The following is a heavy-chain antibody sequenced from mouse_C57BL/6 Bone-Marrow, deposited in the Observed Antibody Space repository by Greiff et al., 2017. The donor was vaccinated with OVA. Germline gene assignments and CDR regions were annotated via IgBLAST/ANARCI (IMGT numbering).Heavy chain of an antibody. D-gene: IGHD2-3*01. J-gene: IGHJ1*03. Sequence: VQLQQPGAELVMPGASVKLSCKASGYTFTSYWMHWVKQRPGQGLEWIGEIDPSDSYTNYNQKFKGKSTLTVDKSSSTAYMQLSSLTSEDSADYYCATDGYRYFDVWGTGTTVTVSA. CDR1: GYTFTSYW. CDR3: ATDGYRYFDV. CDR2: IDPSDSYT. V-gene: IGHV1-69*01.